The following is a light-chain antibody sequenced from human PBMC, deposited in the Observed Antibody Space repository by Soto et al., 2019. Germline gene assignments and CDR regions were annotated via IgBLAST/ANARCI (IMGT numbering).Light chain of an antibody. J-gene: IGKJ1*01. V-gene: IGKV3D-15*01. CDR1: QSVSSY. CDR2: DAS. Sequence: PGERATLSCRASQSVSSYLAWYRQKPGQAPRLLIYDASNRATGIPARFSGSGSGTEFTLTISSLQSEDFTVYYCQQYNNWPLTFGQGTKVDIK. CDR3: QQYNNWPLT.